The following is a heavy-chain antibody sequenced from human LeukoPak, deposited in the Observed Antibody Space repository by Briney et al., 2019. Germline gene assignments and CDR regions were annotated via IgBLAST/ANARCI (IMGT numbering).Heavy chain of an antibody. CDR1: GGSISSGGYY. CDR3: ARDRNTGDDAFDI. J-gene: IGHJ3*02. CDR2: IYYSGST. V-gene: IGHV4-31*03. D-gene: IGHD5-18*01. Sequence: SQTLSLTCTVSGGSISSGGYYWRWIRQHPGTGLEWIGYIYYSGSTYYNPSLKSRVTISVDTSKNQFSLKLSSVTAADTAVYYCARDRNTGDDAFDIWGQGTMVTVSS.